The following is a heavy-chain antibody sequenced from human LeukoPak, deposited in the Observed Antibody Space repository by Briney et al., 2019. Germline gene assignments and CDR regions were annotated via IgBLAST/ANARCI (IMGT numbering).Heavy chain of an antibody. J-gene: IGHJ4*02. D-gene: IGHD5-24*01. CDR2: INHSGST. V-gene: IGHV4-34*01. CDR3: SRACRDGYPSFGY. Sequence: SETLSLTCAVYGGSFSGYYWSWIRQPPGKGLGWIGEINHSGSTNYNPSLKSRVTISVDTSKNQFSLKLSSVTAADTAVYYYSRACRDGYPSFGYWGQGTIVAVCS. CDR1: GGSFSGYY.